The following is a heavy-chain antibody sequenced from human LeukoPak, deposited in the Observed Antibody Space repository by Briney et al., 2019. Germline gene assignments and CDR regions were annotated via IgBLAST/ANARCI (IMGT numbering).Heavy chain of an antibody. V-gene: IGHV5-51*01. CDR3: ARQTPSGNYYFDY. CDR1: GFYFTTYW. J-gene: IGHJ4*02. Sequence: GESLKISCKGSGFYFTTYWIGWVRQMPGKGLEWMAIIYPGDSHTTYSPSFQGQVTISADESISTAYLQWSSLKASDTAMYYCARQTPSGNYYFDYWGQGTLVTVSS. CDR2: IYPGDSHT. D-gene: IGHD1-26*01.